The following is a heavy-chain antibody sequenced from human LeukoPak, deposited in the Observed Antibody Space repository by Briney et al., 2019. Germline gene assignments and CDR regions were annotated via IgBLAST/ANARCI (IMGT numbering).Heavy chain of an antibody. J-gene: IGHJ3*02. Sequence: ASVKVSCKASGYTFTNYYMHWVRQAPGQGLEWMGIINPSGGSTSYAQKFQGRLTMTRDTSTSTVYMDLSSLRPEDTAVYYCARERSPIMITFGGVIADACDIWGQGTMVAVSS. CDR2: INPSGGST. V-gene: IGHV1-46*01. CDR3: ARERSPIMITFGGVIADACDI. CDR1: GYTFTNYY. D-gene: IGHD3-16*02.